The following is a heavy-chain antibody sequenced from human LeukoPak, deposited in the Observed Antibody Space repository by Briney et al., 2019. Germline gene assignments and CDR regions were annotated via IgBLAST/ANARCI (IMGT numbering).Heavy chain of an antibody. Sequence: GGSLRLSCAASGFTFSSYAMNWVRQAPGKGLEWVSSISGSGSSTYYADSVKGRFTISRDNSKNTLYLQMNSLRAEDTAVNYCANHPSGPGQLWFVGGRDYWGEGTLVTVSS. CDR1: GFTFSSYA. D-gene: IGHD5-18*01. V-gene: IGHV3-23*01. J-gene: IGHJ4*02. CDR2: ISGSGSST. CDR3: ANHPSGPGQLWFVGGRDY.